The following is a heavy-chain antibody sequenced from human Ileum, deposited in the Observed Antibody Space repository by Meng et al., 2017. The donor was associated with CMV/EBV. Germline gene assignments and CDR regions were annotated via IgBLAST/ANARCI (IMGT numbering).Heavy chain of an antibody. V-gene: IGHV1-2*02. D-gene: IGHD5-12*01. Sequence: VQSGAEVKEPGASAKVLCKPSGYTFTDYYMHWVRQAPGQGLEWMGWINPNSGGTSYAQKFQGRVTMTGDTSISTGYMELSRLTSDDTAVYYCARVVGGSSGYVYWGQGTLVTVSS. CDR2: INPNSGGT. CDR3: ARVVGGSSGYVY. J-gene: IGHJ4*02. CDR1: GYTFTDYY.